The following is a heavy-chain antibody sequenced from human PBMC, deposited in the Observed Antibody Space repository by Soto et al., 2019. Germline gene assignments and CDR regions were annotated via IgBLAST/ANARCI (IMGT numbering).Heavy chain of an antibody. CDR2: TYYRSRWYS. J-gene: IGHJ6*02. CDR3: ARSEEDSDYYYYGMDV. V-gene: IGHV6-1*01. CDR1: GDTVSSNSVA. Sequence: SQTLSLTCVGSGDTVSSNSVAWNWVRQSPSRGLEWLGRTYYRSRWYSDYAVSVRSRIDINADTSRNQVSLQLNSVTPEDTAVYYCARSEEDSDYYYYGMDVWGQGTTVTAP. D-gene: IGHD2-15*01.